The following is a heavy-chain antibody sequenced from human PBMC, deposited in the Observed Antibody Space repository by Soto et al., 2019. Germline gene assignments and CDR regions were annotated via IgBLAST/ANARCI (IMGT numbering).Heavy chain of an antibody. CDR3: ASVPSGGSGWYGRVVY. CDR2: MNPNSGNT. CDR1: GYTFTSYD. V-gene: IGHV1-8*01. J-gene: IGHJ4*02. Sequence: GASVKVSCKASGYTFTSYDINWVRQATGQGLEWMGWMNPNSGNTGYAQKFQGRVTMTRNTSISTAYMELSSLRSGDTAVYYCASVPSGGSGWYGRVVYWGQGTLVTVSS. D-gene: IGHD6-19*01.